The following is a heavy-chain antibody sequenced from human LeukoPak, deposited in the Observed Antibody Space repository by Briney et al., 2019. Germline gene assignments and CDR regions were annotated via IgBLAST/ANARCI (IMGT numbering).Heavy chain of an antibody. V-gene: IGHV4-59*01. Sequence: TSETLSHISTVSDGSLSTYYGSWIGQPPGKGLEWMGYIYYTGSTNYNPSLKSRVTISVDTSKNQFSLKLSSVTAADTAVYFCARASGGYYNNWFVCWRRRTQVTVSS. CDR1: DGSLSTYY. CDR3: ARASGGYYNNWFVC. J-gene: IGHJ5*01. D-gene: IGHD3-22*01. CDR2: IYYTGST.